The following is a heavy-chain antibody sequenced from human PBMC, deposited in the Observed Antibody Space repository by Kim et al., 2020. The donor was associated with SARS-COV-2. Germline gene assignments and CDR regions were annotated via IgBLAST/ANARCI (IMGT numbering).Heavy chain of an antibody. Sequence: ASVKVSCKASGYTFTSYGISWVRQAPGQGLEWMGWISAYNGNTNYAQKLQGRVTMTTDTSTSTAYMELRSLRSDDTAVYYCARLSPEPFDSSGYYYVGYWGQGTLVTVSS. V-gene: IGHV1-18*01. D-gene: IGHD3-22*01. CDR2: ISAYNGNT. J-gene: IGHJ4*02. CDR3: ARLSPEPFDSSGYYYVGY. CDR1: GYTFTSYG.